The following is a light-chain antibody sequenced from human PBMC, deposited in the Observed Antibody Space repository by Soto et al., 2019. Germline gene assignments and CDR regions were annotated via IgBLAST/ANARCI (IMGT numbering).Light chain of an antibody. Sequence: QSVLTQPPSVSGAPGQRVTISCTGNSSNLGAGYDVHWYQQLPGAVPKLVIYADYERPSGVPDRFSGSKSGASAALVITGLRADDEADYYCQSYDNNVSGWVFGGGTKVTVL. V-gene: IGLV1-40*01. CDR2: ADY. CDR1: SSNLGAGYD. J-gene: IGLJ2*01. CDR3: QSYDNNVSGWV.